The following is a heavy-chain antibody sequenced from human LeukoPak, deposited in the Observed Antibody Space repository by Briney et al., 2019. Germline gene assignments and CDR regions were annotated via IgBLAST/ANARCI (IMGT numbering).Heavy chain of an antibody. Sequence: SETLSLTCTVSGGSISSSSYYWGWIRQPPGTGLEWIGSIYYSGSTYYNPSLKSRVTISVDTSKNQFSLKLSSVTAADTAVYYCARLSLYYYDSSRPMDVWGKGTTVTVSS. V-gene: IGHV4-39*07. CDR3: ARLSLYYYDSSRPMDV. CDR2: IYYSGST. J-gene: IGHJ6*03. D-gene: IGHD3-22*01. CDR1: GGSISSSSYY.